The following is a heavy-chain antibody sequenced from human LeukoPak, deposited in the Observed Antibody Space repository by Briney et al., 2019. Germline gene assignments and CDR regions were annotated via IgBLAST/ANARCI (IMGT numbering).Heavy chain of an antibody. CDR1: GFTFSSYA. V-gene: IGHV3-23*01. CDR2: ISGSGGTT. J-gene: IGHJ5*02. CDR3: ATSTDYNWIDP. Sequence: GGSLRLSCAASGFTFSSYAMSWVRQAPGKGLEWVSAISGSGGTTYYADSVKGRFTISRDNSKNTLYLQMNSLRVEDTALYYCATSTDYNWIDPWGQGTLVTVSS. D-gene: IGHD2-2*01.